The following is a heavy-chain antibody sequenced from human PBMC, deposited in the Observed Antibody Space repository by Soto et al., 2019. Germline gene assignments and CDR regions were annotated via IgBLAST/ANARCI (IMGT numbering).Heavy chain of an antibody. J-gene: IGHJ4*02. D-gene: IGHD6-19*01. V-gene: IGHV1-18*01. CDR2: ISAYNGNT. Sequence: QVQLVQSGAEVKMPGASVKDSCKASGYTFTSSGFLWVRQAPGQGLEWMGWISAYNGNTNYAQKFQGRVTMTTDKSTSTTQMELRSITSDDTAVYYCGRAAYSSGWPSDPPDYWGQGTLVTVSS. CDR3: GRAAYSSGWPSDPPDY. CDR1: GYTFTSSG.